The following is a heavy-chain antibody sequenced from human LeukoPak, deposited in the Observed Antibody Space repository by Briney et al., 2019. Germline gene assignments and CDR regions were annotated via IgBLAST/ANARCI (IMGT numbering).Heavy chain of an antibody. CDR2: IKSNTAGGAT. V-gene: IGHV3-15*01. CDR3: VTEYYGSYNY. Sequence: GGSLRLSCAASGFTFSSYGMHWVRQAPGKGLEWVGHIKSNTAGGATDYAAPVKARFTISRDDSKNTLYLQMNSLKTEDTALYYCVTEYYGSYNYWGQGALVTVSS. J-gene: IGHJ4*02. D-gene: IGHD1-26*01. CDR1: GFTFSSYG.